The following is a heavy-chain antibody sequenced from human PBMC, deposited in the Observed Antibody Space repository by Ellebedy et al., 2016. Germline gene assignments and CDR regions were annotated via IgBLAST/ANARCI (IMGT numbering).Heavy chain of an antibody. Sequence: GESLKISCVASGFNFGIYWMSWVRQAPGKGLEWVANINQGGGEEYYVDSMNGRFTISRDNARDSLYLQMSSLRVEDTAVYSCARSDQKGAIDYWGQGALVTVSS. V-gene: IGHV3-7*03. J-gene: IGHJ4*02. D-gene: IGHD4/OR15-4a*01. CDR3: ARSDQKGAIDY. CDR2: INQGGGEE. CDR1: GFNFGIYW.